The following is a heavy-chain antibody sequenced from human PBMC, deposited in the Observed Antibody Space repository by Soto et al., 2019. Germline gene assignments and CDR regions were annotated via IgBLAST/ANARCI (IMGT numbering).Heavy chain of an antibody. V-gene: IGHV3-30*18. Sequence: GGSLRLSCAASGFTFSSYGMHWVRQAPGKGLEWVAVISYDGSNKYYADSAKGRFTISRDNSKNTLYLQMNSLRAEDTAVYYCAKDDQLRSFDWFPSMGAFDIWAQGTMVTVSS. CDR1: GFTFSSYG. CDR2: ISYDGSNK. J-gene: IGHJ3*02. D-gene: IGHD3-9*01. CDR3: AKDDQLRSFDWFPSMGAFDI.